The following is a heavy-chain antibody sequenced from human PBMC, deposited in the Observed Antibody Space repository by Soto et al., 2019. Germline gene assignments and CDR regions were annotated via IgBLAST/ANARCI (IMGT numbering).Heavy chain of an antibody. Sequence: QVPLVQSGAEVKKPGASVKVSCKASGYTFTGYGISWVRQAPGRGLEWMGWISTYDGDTNSAQKLQGRVTMTTDTSTNTAYMELRSLRSDDTAVYFCARDYGGTWYDYWGQGTLVTVSS. J-gene: IGHJ4*02. CDR3: ARDYGGTWYDY. CDR2: ISTYDGDT. CDR1: GYTFTGYG. V-gene: IGHV1-18*01. D-gene: IGHD6-13*01.